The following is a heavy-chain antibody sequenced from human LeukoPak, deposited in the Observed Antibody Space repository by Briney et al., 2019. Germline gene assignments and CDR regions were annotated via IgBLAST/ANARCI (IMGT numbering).Heavy chain of an antibody. CDR3: ARDLLCGGASCYEPDTFDI. Sequence: GSLRLSCAASGFTFISYELNWVRQAPGKGLEWISYISSGGGTIYYADSVKGRFTISRDDARNSLYLQMKSLRAEDTAVYYCARDLLCGGASCYEPDTFDIWGQGTMVTVSS. CDR1: GFTFISYE. D-gene: IGHD2-15*01. CDR2: ISSGGGTI. J-gene: IGHJ3*02. V-gene: IGHV3-48*03.